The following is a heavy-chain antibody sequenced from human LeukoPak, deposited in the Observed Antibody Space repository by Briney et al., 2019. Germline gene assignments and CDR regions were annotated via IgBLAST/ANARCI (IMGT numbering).Heavy chain of an antibody. CDR1: GGSISSNNW. CDR2: IYHSGST. Sequence: PSGTLSLTCAVSGGSISSNNWWSWVRQPPGKGLEWIGEIYHSGSTNYNPSLKSRVTISVDTSKNQFSLKLSSVTAADTAVYYCARVTAYNSSGWYWTAQYYYYYYMDVWGKGTTVTVSS. D-gene: IGHD6-19*01. J-gene: IGHJ6*03. V-gene: IGHV4-4*02. CDR3: ARVTAYNSSGWYWTAQYYYYYYMDV.